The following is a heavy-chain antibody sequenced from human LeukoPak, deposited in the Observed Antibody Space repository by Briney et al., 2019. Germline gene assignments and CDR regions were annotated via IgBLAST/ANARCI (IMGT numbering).Heavy chain of an antibody. Sequence: PRGSLRLSCAAPGFTFNRFAFTWVRQAPGRGLEWVSAINVRGDGTYYAESVRGRFTISRDNSKNTLYLQMNSLRAEDTALYYCAKDYRYGSAWGPGTLVVVSS. V-gene: IGHV3-23*01. D-gene: IGHD6-19*01. CDR1: GFTFNRFA. CDR3: AKDYRYGSA. CDR2: INVRGDGT. J-gene: IGHJ5*02.